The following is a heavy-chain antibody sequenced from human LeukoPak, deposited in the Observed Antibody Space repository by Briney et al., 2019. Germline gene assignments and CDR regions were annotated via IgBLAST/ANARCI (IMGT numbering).Heavy chain of an antibody. J-gene: IGHJ6*02. V-gene: IGHV3-48*03. CDR3: AGNVVVVAATRGYYYGMDV. CDR1: GFTFSSYE. CDR2: ISSSGSTI. Sequence: QSGGSLRLSCAASGFTFSSYEMNWLRQAPGKGLEWVSYISSSGSTIYYADSVKGRFTISRDNAKNSLYLQMNSLRAEDTAVYYCAGNVVVVAATRGYYYGMDVWGQGTTVTVSS. D-gene: IGHD2-15*01.